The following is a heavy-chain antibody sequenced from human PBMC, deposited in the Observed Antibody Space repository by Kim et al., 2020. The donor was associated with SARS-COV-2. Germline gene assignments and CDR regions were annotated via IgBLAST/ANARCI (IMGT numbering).Heavy chain of an antibody. V-gene: IGHV3-33*06. D-gene: IGHD3-3*01. Sequence: ADSEKGRFTIARDNSKNTLYLQMNSLRAEDTDVYYCAKDLLMDGHYNFDYGGQGTLVTVAS. J-gene: IGHJ4*02. CDR3: AKDLLMDGHYNFDY.